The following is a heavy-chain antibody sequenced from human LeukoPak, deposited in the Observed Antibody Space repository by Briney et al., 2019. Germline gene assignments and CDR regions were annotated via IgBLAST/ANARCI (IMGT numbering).Heavy chain of an antibody. CDR2: IWYDGSNK. CDR1: GFSFGDSG. Sequence: GGSLRLSRAASGFSFGDSGMHWVRQAPGKGLEWVAFIWYDGSNKYYVAYVKGRFTISRDNYKHTLYMQRNRLRAEDTAVYYCERTANFAAGYYNDYYGQGTVVTVSA. J-gene: IGHJ4*02. D-gene: IGHD6-13*01. CDR3: ERTANFAAGYYNDY. V-gene: IGHV3-33*01.